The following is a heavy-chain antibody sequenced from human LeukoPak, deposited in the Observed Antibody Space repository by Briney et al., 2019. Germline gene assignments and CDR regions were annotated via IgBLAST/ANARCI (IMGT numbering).Heavy chain of an antibody. Sequence: PGGSLRLSCAASGLTFYDQAMHWVRQAPGTGLEWVSLSWNDGSTYYEDSVRGRLTISRVHSKNSLYLEMSSLRTEDTALYRCASQTKYYSGSAGSYWGAFDLWGQGTMVTVSS. CDR2: SWNDGST. V-gene: IGHV3-43*02. D-gene: IGHD3-10*01. CDR1: GLTFYDQA. J-gene: IGHJ3*01. CDR3: ASQTKYYSGSAGSYWGAFDL.